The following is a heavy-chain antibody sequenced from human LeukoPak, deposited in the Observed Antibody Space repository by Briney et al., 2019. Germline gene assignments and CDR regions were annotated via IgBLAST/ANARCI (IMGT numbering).Heavy chain of an antibody. D-gene: IGHD3-9*01. CDR3: ARPDYDILTGYGKGDAFDI. CDR1: GFTFSGYW. V-gene: IGHV3-74*03. CDR2: INAGGSNT. J-gene: IGHJ3*02. Sequence: PGGSLRLSCAASGFTFSGYWMHWVRQAPGKGLVWVSHINAGGSNTVYADSVKGRFTISRDNAKNTLYLQMNGLRAEDTAVYYCARPDYDILTGYGKGDAFDIWGQGTMVTVSS.